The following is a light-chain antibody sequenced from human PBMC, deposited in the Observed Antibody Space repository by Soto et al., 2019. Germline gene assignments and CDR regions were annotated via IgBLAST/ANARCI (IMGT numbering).Light chain of an antibody. CDR2: DAS. CDR1: QDISNY. CDR3: QQYDNLLFT. J-gene: IGKJ3*01. V-gene: IGKV1-33*01. Sequence: DIQMTQSPCSLSASVGDRVTITCQASQDISNYLNWYQQKPGKAPKLLIYDASNLETGVPSRFSGSGSGTDFTFTISSLQPEDIATYYCQQYDNLLFTFGPGTKVDIK.